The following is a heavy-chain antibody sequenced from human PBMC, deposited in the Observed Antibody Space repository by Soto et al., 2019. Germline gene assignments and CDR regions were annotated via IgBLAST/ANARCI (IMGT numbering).Heavy chain of an antibody. V-gene: IGHV1-18*01. CDR3: ARDRGPYDFWSGSALGWFDP. CDR2: ISAYNGNT. J-gene: IGHJ5*02. CDR1: GYTFTSYG. Sequence: ASVTVSCKASGYTFTSYGIIWVRQATGQGLEWMGWISAYNGNTNYAQKLQGRVTMTTDTSTSTAYMELRSLRSDDTAVYYCARDRGPYDFWSGSALGWFDPWGQGTLVTVSS. D-gene: IGHD3-3*01.